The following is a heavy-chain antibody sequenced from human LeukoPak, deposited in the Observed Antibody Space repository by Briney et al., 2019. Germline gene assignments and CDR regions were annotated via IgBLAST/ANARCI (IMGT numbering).Heavy chain of an antibody. CDR2: FDPEDGET. D-gene: IGHD3-9*01. V-gene: IGHV1-24*01. J-gene: IGHJ4*02. CDR1: GYTLTELS. CDR3: ATASDILTGYYNGLFDY. Sequence: GASVNVSCKASGYTLTELSMHWVRQAPGKGLEWMGGFDPEDGETIYAQKFQGRVTMTEDTSTDTAYMELSSLRSEDTAVYYCATASDILTGYYNGLFDYWGQGTLVTVSS.